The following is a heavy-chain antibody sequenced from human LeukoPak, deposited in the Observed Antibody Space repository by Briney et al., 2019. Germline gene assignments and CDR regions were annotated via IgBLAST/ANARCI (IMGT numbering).Heavy chain of an antibody. CDR1: GFTFSSYA. Sequence: GSLRLSCAASGFTFSSYAMSWVRQAPGKGLEWVSAISGSGGSTYYADSVKGRFTISRDNSKNTLYLQMNSLRAEDTAVYYCAKDRLDFWSGYYTPDVFDYWGQGTLVTVSS. D-gene: IGHD3-3*01. J-gene: IGHJ4*02. CDR3: AKDRLDFWSGYYTPDVFDY. CDR2: ISGSGGST. V-gene: IGHV3-23*01.